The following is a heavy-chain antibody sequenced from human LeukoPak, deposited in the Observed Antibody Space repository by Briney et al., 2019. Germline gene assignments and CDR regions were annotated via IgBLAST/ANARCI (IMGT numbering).Heavy chain of an antibody. V-gene: IGHV4-59*06. CDR2: IYYSGST. CDR3: ARSTRDSSGYYHPLQYFQH. D-gene: IGHD3-22*01. CDR1: GGSISSYF. Sequence: SETLSLTCTVSGGSISSYFWSWIRQHPGKGLEWIGYIYYSGSTYYNPSLKSRVTISVDTSKNQFSLKLSSVTAADTAVYYCARSTRDSSGYYHPLQYFQHWGQGTLVTVSS. J-gene: IGHJ1*01.